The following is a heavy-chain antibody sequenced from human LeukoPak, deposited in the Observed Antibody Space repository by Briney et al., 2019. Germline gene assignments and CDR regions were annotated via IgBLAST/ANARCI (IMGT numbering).Heavy chain of an antibody. CDR2: ISSSSSYI. V-gene: IGHV3-21*01. CDR1: GFTFSSYS. Sequence: KPGGSLRLSCAASGFTFSSYSMNWVRQAPGKGLEWVSSISSSSSYIYYADSVKGRFTISRDNAKNSLYLQMNSLRAEDTAVYYCATGGKNIAAAGTGYWGQGTLVTVSS. CDR3: ATGGKNIAAAGTGY. D-gene: IGHD6-13*01. J-gene: IGHJ4*02.